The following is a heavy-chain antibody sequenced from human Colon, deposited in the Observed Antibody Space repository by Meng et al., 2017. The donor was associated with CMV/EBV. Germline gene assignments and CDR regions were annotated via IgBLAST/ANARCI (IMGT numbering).Heavy chain of an antibody. Sequence: VPLLRSGGCFIQPGGSLRLSCTASGFIVNDAYMNWVRQAPGKGLEWVSVIYSDGTTYYADSVKGRFTISRDTSKNTVYLQMSSLRVDDTAVYYCAKAHNTYDNWFDPWGQGTLVTASS. V-gene: IGHV3-53*01. J-gene: IGHJ5*02. CDR2: IYSDGTT. CDR1: GFIVNDAY. CDR3: AKAHNTYDNWFDP. D-gene: IGHD3-9*01.